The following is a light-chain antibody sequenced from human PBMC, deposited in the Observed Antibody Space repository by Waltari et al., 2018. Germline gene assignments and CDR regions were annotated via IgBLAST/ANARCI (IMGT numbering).Light chain of an antibody. J-gene: IGKJ4*01. CDR1: QDITIY. V-gene: IGKV1-33*01. CDR2: DTS. CDR3: QVSFHFPLT. Sequence: DIQMTQYPSSLAASVRDRVTITCQASQDITIYLNWYQQKPGKAPKLLIYDTSKLETGVPSRFSGSGSGTHFTFTISSLQPEDIATYYCQVSFHFPLTFGGGTKLEIK.